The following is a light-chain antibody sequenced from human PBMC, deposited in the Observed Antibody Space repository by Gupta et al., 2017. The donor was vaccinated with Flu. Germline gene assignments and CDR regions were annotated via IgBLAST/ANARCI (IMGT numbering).Light chain of an antibody. CDR2: FNS. J-gene: IGLJ3*02. V-gene: IGLV1-47*02. CDR1: SSNIGSNY. CDR3: AAWDNSRSGWV. Sequence: SVLAQPPSPSGTPGQWVTISCSGSSSNIGSNYVYWYQPLPGTAPKLLIYFNSHRPSVVPDRFSGSKSGTSAALAISGLQSGDEADYYCAAWDNSRSGWVFGGGTKVTVL.